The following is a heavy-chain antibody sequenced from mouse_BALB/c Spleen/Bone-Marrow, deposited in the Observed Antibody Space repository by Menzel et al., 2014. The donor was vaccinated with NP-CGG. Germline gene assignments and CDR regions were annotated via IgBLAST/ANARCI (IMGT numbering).Heavy chain of an antibody. CDR3: ASGSSSFAY. CDR1: GYAFSSSW. CDR2: IYPGDGDT. D-gene: IGHD1-1*01. Sequence: VQLQQSGPELVKPGASVKISCKASGYAFSSSWMNWVKQRPGQGLEWIGRIYPGDGDTNYNGKSKGEATLTADKSSSTAYIQLSSLTSVDSAVYFCASGSSSFAYWGQGTLVTVSA. V-gene: IGHV1-82*01. J-gene: IGHJ3*01.